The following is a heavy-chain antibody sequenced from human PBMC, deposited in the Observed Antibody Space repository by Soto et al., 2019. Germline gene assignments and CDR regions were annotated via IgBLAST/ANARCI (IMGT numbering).Heavy chain of an antibody. J-gene: IGHJ3*02. CDR2: FDPEDGET. D-gene: IGHD4-17*01. V-gene: IGHV1-24*01. CDR3: ATDPGYGGNPEAFDI. CDR1: GYTLTELS. Sequence: QVQLVQSGAEVKKPGASVKVSCKVSGYTLTELSMHWVRQSPGNGLEWMGGFDPEDGETIYAQKFQCRVTMTEDTCTDTAYMERSSLISEDTAVYYCATDPGYGGNPEAFDIWVQGTIVTVSS.